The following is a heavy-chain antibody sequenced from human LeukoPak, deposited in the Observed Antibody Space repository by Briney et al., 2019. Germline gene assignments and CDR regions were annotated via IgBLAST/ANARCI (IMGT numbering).Heavy chain of an antibody. CDR2: IHTSGDT. J-gene: IGHJ4*02. CDR3: ASDSSGWYSTPDYFDY. Sequence: PGGSLRLSCAASGLTGSHNYVSWVRQAAGKGLEWVSAIHTSGDTCYADSVKGRFTISRDNSKNTLYLQMNSLRAEDTAVYYCASDSSGWYSTPDYFDYWGQGTLVTVSS. D-gene: IGHD6-19*01. CDR1: GLTGSHNY. V-gene: IGHV3-53*01.